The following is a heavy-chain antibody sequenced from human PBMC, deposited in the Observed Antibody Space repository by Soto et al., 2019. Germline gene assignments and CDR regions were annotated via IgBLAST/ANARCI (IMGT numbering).Heavy chain of an antibody. V-gene: IGHV3-73*01. CDR3: TRVHEAMDY. CDR2: IRSKANSYAT. Sequence: GGSLRLSCAASGFTFSGSAMHWVRQASGKGLEWVGRIRSKANSYATAYAASVKGRFTISRDDSKNTAYLQMNSLKTEDTAVYYCTRVHEAMDYWGQGTLVTVSS. J-gene: IGHJ4*02. D-gene: IGHD2-2*01. CDR1: GFTFSGSA.